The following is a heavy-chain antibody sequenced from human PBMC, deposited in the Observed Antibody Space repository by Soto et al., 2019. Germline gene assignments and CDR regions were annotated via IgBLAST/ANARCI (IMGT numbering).Heavy chain of an antibody. CDR3: ARPHSIALTVTTEGDWFDP. Sequence: SETLSLTCTVSGGSISSSSYYWGWIRQPPGKGLEWIGSIYYSGSTYYNPSLKSRVTISVDTSKNQFSLKLSSVTAADTAVYYCARPHSIALTVTTEGDWFDPWGQGTLVTVSS. D-gene: IGHD4-17*01. V-gene: IGHV4-39*01. CDR2: IYYSGST. CDR1: GGSISSSSYY. J-gene: IGHJ5*02.